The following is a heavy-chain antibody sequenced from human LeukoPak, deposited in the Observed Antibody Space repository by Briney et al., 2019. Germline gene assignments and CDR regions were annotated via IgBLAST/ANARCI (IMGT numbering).Heavy chain of an antibody. CDR2: INVYNGKT. V-gene: IGHV1-18*04. Sequence: ASVKVSFKASGYTFTNYGLSWVRQAPGQGLEWMGWINVYNGKTNYAQKFQGRVTMTTDTSTSTACMELRSLRSDDTALYYCARAAYSSGWPVLIPYYFDYWGQGTLVTVSS. CDR3: ARAAYSSGWPVLIPYYFDY. D-gene: IGHD6-19*01. J-gene: IGHJ4*02. CDR1: GYTFTNYG.